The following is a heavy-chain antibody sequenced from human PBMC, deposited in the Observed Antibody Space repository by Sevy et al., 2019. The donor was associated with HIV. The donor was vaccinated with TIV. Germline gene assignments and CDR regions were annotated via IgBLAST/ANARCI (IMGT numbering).Heavy chain of an antibody. CDR3: ARGVRLLWSGESTLPFDY. Sequence: GGSLRVSCAASGFTFSSYWMNWVRQAPGKGLEWVANTMQDGSEIYYVDSVKGRFTITRDNAKNSLYLQMNSLRAEDTAVYYCARGVRLLWSGESTLPFDYRGQGTRVTVSS. J-gene: IGHJ4*02. D-gene: IGHD3-10*01. V-gene: IGHV3-7*01. CDR2: TMQDGSEI. CDR1: GFTFSSYW.